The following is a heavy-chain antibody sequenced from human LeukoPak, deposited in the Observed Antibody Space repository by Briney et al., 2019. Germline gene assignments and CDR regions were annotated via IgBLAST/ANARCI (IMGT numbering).Heavy chain of an antibody. D-gene: IGHD3-22*01. Sequence: SETLSLTCTVSGGSISSCYWSWIRQPPGKGLEWIGYIYYSGSTNYNPSLKSRVTISVDTSKNQFSLKLSSVTAADTAVYYCARDRAYYDSSGYRPGWNYYYGMDVWGQGTTVTVSS. V-gene: IGHV4-59*01. CDR1: GGSISSCY. CDR2: IYYSGST. CDR3: ARDRAYYDSSGYRPGWNYYYGMDV. J-gene: IGHJ6*02.